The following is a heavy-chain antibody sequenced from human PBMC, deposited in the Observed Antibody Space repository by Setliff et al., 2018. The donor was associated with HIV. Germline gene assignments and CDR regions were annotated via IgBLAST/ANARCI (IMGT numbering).Heavy chain of an antibody. Sequence: SETLSLTCAVSGGSISSSNWWSWVRQPPGKGLEWIGEIYHSGSANYNPSLKSRVIISIDKSKNKFSLKLRSVTAADTAIYYCARTVTFDYWGQGTLVTVSS. CDR2: IYHSGSA. CDR3: ARTVTFDY. CDR1: GGSISSSNW. D-gene: IGHD4-17*01. V-gene: IGHV4-4*02. J-gene: IGHJ4*02.